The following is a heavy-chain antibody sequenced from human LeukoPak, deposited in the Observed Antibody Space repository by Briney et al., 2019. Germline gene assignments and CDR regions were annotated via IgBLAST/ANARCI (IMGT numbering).Heavy chain of an antibody. D-gene: IGHD1-1*01. Sequence: SETLSLTCTVSGGSISSHYWSWIRQPPGKGLEWIGYIYYSGSTNYNPSLKSRVTISVDTSKNQFSLKLSSVTAADTAVYYCARGYGDAFDIWGQGTMVTVSS. CDR3: ARGYGDAFDI. V-gene: IGHV4-59*08. CDR2: IYYSGST. CDR1: GGSISSHY. J-gene: IGHJ3*02.